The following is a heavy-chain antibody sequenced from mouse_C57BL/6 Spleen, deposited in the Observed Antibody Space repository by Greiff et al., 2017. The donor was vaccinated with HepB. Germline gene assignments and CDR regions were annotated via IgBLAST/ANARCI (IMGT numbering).Heavy chain of an antibody. CDR2: ISSGSSTI. CDR1: GFTFSDYG. D-gene: IGHD4-1*01. V-gene: IGHV5-17*01. Sequence: EVKLQESGGGLVKPGGSLKLSCAASGFTFSDYGMHWVRQAPEKGLEWVAYISSGSSTIYYADTEKGRFTISRDNAKNTLFLQMTSLRSEDTAMYYCAGGGTGTGYWYFDVWGTGTTVTVSS. CDR3: AGGGTGTGYWYFDV. J-gene: IGHJ1*03.